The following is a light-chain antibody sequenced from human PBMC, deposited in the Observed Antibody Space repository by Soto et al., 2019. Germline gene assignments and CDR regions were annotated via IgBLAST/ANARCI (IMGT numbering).Light chain of an antibody. CDR1: QSVTNNY. Sequence: EIVLTQSPGTLSLSPGERATLSCRASQSVTNNYVAGYQQKPGQAPRLLIHDASSRATGIPDRFSGSGSGTDFTLTISRLEPEDFAVYFCQQCATSPLTFGQGTRVDIK. V-gene: IGKV3-20*01. J-gene: IGKJ1*01. CDR3: QQCATSPLT. CDR2: DAS.